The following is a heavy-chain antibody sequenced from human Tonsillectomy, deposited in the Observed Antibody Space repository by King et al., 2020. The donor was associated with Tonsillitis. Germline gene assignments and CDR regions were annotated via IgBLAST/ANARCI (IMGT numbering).Heavy chain of an antibody. D-gene: IGHD6-13*01. CDR3: ARDPSRGAATADDAFDI. V-gene: IGHV1-2*02. CDR1: GYTLTDYY. CDR2: INAKSGGT. J-gene: IGHJ3*02. Sequence: VQLVESGAEVKKPGGSVKVSCKASGYTLTDYYMHWVRQAPGQGLEWMGWINAKSGGTNSAQKFQGRVTMTRDTSISTAYMELRRVRSDDTAVYYCARDPSRGAATADDAFDIWGQGTMVTVS.